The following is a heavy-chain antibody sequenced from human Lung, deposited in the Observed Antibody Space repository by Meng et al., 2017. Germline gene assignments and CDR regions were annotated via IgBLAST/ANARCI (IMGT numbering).Heavy chain of an antibody. Sequence: EVQLVESGGGLVHPGGSLRLSCAASGFTFGTYWMHWARQAPGKGLVWVSHINTDGSRTNYADSVKGRFTISRDNAKNTLYLQMNSLRAEDTAVYYCGRSDGYIRDWGQGTLVTVSS. CDR2: INTDGSRT. J-gene: IGHJ4*02. V-gene: IGHV3-74*01. CDR1: GFTFGTYW. D-gene: IGHD5-24*01. CDR3: GRSDGYIRD.